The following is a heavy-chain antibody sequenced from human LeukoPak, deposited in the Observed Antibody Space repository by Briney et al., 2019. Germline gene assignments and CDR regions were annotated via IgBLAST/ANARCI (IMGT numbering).Heavy chain of an antibody. CDR3: ARGRYSSGWFKEKTWFDP. CDR1: GGSITIYY. J-gene: IGHJ5*02. CDR2: IYTSGST. Sequence: SETLSLTCTVSGGSITIYYWSWIRQPAGKGLEWIGRIYTSGSTNYNPSLKSRVTMSVDTSKNQFSLKLSSVTAADTAVYYCARGRYSSGWFKEKTWFDPWGQGALVTVSS. V-gene: IGHV4-4*07. D-gene: IGHD6-19*01.